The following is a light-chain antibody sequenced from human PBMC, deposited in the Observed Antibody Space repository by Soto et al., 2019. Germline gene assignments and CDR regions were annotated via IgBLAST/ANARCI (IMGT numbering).Light chain of an antibody. CDR2: GNS. CDR3: QSYDSSHVV. CDR1: SSNIGAGYD. Sequence: QLVLTQPPSVSGAPGQRVTISCTGSSSNIGAGYDVHWYQQLPGTAPKPLIYGNSNRPSGVPDRFSGSKSGTSASLAITGLQAEDEADYYCQSYDSSHVVFGGGTKLTVL. J-gene: IGLJ2*01. V-gene: IGLV1-40*01.